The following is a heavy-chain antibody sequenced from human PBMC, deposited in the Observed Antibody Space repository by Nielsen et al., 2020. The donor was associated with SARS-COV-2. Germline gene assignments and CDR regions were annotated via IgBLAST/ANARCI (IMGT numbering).Heavy chain of an antibody. CDR2: ISWNSGNI. D-gene: IGHD6-19*01. CDR3: AKDGHSSGWYGAPDY. V-gene: IGHV3-9*01. Sequence: SLKISCAASGFTFDDYAMHWVRQAPGKGLEWVSGISWNSGNIGYADSVKGRFTISRDNAKNSLYLQMNSLRAEDTALYYCAKDGHSSGWYGAPDYWGQGTLVTVSS. CDR1: GFTFDDYA. J-gene: IGHJ4*02.